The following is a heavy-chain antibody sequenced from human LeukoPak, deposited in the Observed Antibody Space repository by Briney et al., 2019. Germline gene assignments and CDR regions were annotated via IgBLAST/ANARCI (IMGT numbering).Heavy chain of an antibody. Sequence: PGGSLRLSCVGSEFTFSTYWMSWVRQAPGKGLEWVSVIYSGGSTYYADSVKGRFTISRDNSKNTLYLQMNSLRAEDTAVYYCARDKVYYYDSSGYSYYWYFDLWGRGTLVTVSS. CDR2: IYSGGST. CDR1: EFTFSTYW. V-gene: IGHV3-66*01. D-gene: IGHD3-22*01. CDR3: ARDKVYYYDSSGYSYYWYFDL. J-gene: IGHJ2*01.